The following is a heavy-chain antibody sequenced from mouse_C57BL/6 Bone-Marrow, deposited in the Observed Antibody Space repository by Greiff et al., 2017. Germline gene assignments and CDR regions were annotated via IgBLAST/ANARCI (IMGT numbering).Heavy chain of an antibody. J-gene: IGHJ1*01. CDR2: IWSGGST. CDR1: GFSLTSYG. Sequence: VQLQQSGPGLVQPSQSLSITCTVSGFSLTSYGVHWVRQSPGKGLEWLGVIWSGGSTDYNAAFISRLSISKDNSKSQVFFKMKSLQANDTDICYCARKGGWYFDVWGAGTTVTVSS. V-gene: IGHV2-2*02. CDR3: ARKGGWYFDV.